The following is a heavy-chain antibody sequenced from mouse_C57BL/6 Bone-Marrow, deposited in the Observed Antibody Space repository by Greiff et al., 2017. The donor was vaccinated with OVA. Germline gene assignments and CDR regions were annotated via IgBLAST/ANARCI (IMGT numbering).Heavy chain of an antibody. J-gene: IGHJ4*01. CDR2: IDPEDGET. CDR3: ALTTVVAPYAMDY. Sequence: VQLQQSGAELVKPGASVKLSCTASGFNIKDYYMHWVKQRTEQGLEWIGRIDPEDGETKSAPKFQGKATITADTSSNTAYLQLSSLTSEDTAVYYCALTTVVAPYAMDYWGQGTSVTVSS. V-gene: IGHV14-2*01. CDR1: GFNIKDYY. D-gene: IGHD1-1*01.